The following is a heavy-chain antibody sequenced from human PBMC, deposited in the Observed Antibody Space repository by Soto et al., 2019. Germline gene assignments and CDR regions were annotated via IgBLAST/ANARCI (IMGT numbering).Heavy chain of an antibody. CDR3: ARQRVLPAQYFFDY. D-gene: IGHD6-13*01. J-gene: IGHJ4*02. V-gene: IGHV4-61*01. Sequence: PSGTLSLTFTVYGDSVSSGSYSWTWTRQPQGKGLEWIGYVIPGGSTSYNPSLKSRVTLSIDTSENQFSLKLNSMTAADTAVYYCARQRVLPAQYFFDYWGQGTLVTVSS. CDR1: GDSVSSGSYS. CDR2: VIPGGST.